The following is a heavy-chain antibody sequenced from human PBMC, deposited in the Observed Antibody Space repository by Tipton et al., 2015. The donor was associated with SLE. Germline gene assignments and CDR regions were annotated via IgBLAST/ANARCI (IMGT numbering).Heavy chain of an antibody. Sequence: GFLRLSCAASGFTFSTHSMNWVRQAPGKGLECVSAISSSGTFIYYTDSVKGRFTVSRDNAQNSLYLQMNSLRAEDTAVYYCAREGDCIGGTCSYPGASWGQGTLVTVSS. J-gene: IGHJ4*02. CDR1: GFTFSTHS. V-gene: IGHV3-21*03. CDR3: AREGDCIGGTCSYPGAS. D-gene: IGHD2-15*01. CDR2: ISSSGTFI.